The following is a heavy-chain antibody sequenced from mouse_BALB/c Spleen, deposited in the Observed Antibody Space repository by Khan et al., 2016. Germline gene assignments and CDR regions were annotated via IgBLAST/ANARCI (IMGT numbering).Heavy chain of an antibody. Sequence: QVQLQQSGAELVRPGTSVKVSCKASGYAFTNYLIEWVKQRPGQGLEWIGVINPGSGGTNYNEKFKGKATLTADKSSSTAYMQLSSLTSDDSAVHFCARGGSTYAMDYWGQGTSVTVSS. D-gene: IGHD1-1*02. CDR1: GYAFTNYL. CDR3: ARGGSTYAMDY. CDR2: INPGSGGT. V-gene: IGHV1-54*01. J-gene: IGHJ4*01.